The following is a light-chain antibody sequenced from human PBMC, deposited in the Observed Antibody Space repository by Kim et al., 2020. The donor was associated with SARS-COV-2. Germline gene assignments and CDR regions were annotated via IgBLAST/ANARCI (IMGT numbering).Light chain of an antibody. CDR2: DAS. J-gene: IGKJ1*01. Sequence: SASVGDRVTIPCRASQGINSWLAWYQQKPGRAPELLIYDASSLERGVPLRFSGSGSGTEFTLTISSLQSDDFATYYCQQYSDFATFGQGTKVDIK. CDR1: QGINSW. CDR3: QQYSDFAT. V-gene: IGKV1-5*01.